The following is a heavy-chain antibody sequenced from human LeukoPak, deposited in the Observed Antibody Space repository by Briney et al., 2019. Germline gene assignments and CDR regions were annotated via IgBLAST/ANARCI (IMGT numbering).Heavy chain of an antibody. CDR1: GFTISSYS. Sequence: PGGSLRLSCAASGFTISSYSMNWVRQAPAPGLEWVSSISSSSSYIYYADSVKGRFTISRDNANNSLYLQMKSLGAEDTAVYYCARDDPAGYGSGIFDYWGQGTLVTVSS. CDR3: ARDDPAGYGSGIFDY. V-gene: IGHV3-21*01. D-gene: IGHD3-10*01. J-gene: IGHJ4*02. CDR2: ISSSSSYI.